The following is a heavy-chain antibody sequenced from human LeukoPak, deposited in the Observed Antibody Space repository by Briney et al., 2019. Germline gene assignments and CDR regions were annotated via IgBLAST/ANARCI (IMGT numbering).Heavy chain of an antibody. Sequence: PGGSLRLSCAASGFTFSSYSMNWVRQAPGKGLEWVSSISGSSSSIYYADSVKGRFTVSRDNAKNSLYLQMNSLRAEDTAVYYCLTKNWGPFDYWGQGTPVTVSS. V-gene: IGHV3-21*01. J-gene: IGHJ4*02. CDR2: ISGSSSSI. CDR3: LTKNWGPFDY. D-gene: IGHD7-27*01. CDR1: GFTFSSYS.